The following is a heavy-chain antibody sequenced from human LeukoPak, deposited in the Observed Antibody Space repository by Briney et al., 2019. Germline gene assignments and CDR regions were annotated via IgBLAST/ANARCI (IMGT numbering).Heavy chain of an antibody. CDR3: AKYGPGFGVVIEYFMEV. J-gene: IGHJ6*03. V-gene: IGHV3-23*01. CDR1: GFDFTAYG. CDR2: ISASGLDT. D-gene: IGHD3-3*01. Sequence: GGSLRLSCAASGFDFTAYGMSWVRQAPGKGLEWVSGISASGLDTYYADSVTGRFTISRDNSKNTVHLLMNSLRAEDSAMYYCAKYGPGFGVVIEYFMEVWGKGTRVTVSS.